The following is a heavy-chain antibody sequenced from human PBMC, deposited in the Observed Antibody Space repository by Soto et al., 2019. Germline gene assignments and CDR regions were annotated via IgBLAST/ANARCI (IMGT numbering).Heavy chain of an antibody. V-gene: IGHV3-72*01. CDR3: ASDSGKGAYFYY. J-gene: IGHJ4*01. D-gene: IGHD1-26*01. Sequence: EVQLVESGGGLVQPGGSQRLSCAASGFTFSDHYMDWVRQAPGKGLEWVGRIRNKANSYTTDYAAAGKGRFTISSDDSKDSLYLQRTRLKTENTAIYYCASDSGKGAYFYYGGHGTLASVSS. CDR1: GFTFSDHY. CDR2: IRNKANSYTT.